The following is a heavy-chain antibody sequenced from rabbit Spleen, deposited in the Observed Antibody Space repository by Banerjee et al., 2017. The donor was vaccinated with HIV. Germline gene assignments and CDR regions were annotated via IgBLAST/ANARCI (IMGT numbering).Heavy chain of an antibody. Sequence: QLTETGGGLVQPGGSLTLSCKASGIDFTNYYINWVRQAPGKGLEWIGIIYAAKGSTDYASWVNGRFTISSDNAQSTVDLKITSLTAADTATYFCARNYVNAFDPWGPGTLVTVS. J-gene: IGHJ2*01. CDR2: IYAAKGST. D-gene: IGHD1-1*01. V-gene: IGHV1S7*01. CDR1: GIDFTNYY. CDR3: ARNYVNAFDP.